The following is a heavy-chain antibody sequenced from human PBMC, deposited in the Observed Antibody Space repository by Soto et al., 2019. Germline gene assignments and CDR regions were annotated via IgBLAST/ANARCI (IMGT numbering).Heavy chain of an antibody. CDR2: INAGNGNT. D-gene: IGHD3-10*01. J-gene: IGHJ4*02. CDR1: GYTFTSYA. V-gene: IGHV1-3*01. CDR3: ARAHRLLWFGEFPLDY. Sequence: GASVKVSCKASGYTFTSYAMHWVRQAPGQRLEWMGWINAGNGNTKYSQKFQGRVTITRDTSASTAYMELSSLRSEDTAVYYCARAHRLLWFGEFPLDYWGQGTLVTVSS.